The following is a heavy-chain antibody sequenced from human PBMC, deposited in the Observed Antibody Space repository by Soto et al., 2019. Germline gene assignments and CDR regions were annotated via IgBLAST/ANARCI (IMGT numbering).Heavy chain of an antibody. Sequence: XSVKVSCKASGYPFTGYYMHWVRQAPGQGLEWMGWINPNSGGTNYAQKFQGRVTMTRDTSISTAYMELSRLRSDDTAVYYCASGYCSNTTCYPSGQGTLVTVSS. V-gene: IGHV1-2*02. CDR2: INPNSGGT. CDR1: GYPFTGYY. J-gene: IGHJ5*02. D-gene: IGHD2-2*01. CDR3: ASGYCSNTTCYP.